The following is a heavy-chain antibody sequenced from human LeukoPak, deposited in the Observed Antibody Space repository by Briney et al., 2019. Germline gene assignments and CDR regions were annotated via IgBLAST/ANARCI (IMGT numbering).Heavy chain of an antibody. V-gene: IGHV3-33*07. CDR1: GFTFSNYG. Sequence: PGGSLRLSCAASGFTFSNYGMYWVRQAPGKGLEWVALIWNDGSNKYYVDSVKGRFTISRDNSKNTLYLQMNSLRAEDTAVYYCARDRQELSHYYYYMGVWGKGTTVIVSS. CDR2: IWNDGSNK. D-gene: IGHD3-10*01. J-gene: IGHJ6*03. CDR3: ARDRQELSHYYYYMGV.